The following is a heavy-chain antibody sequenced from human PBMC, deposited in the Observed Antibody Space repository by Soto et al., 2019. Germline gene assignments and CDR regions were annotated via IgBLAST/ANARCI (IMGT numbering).Heavy chain of an antibody. J-gene: IGHJ5*02. CDR1: GGTFSSYA. CDR3: AREPITSGYDLYNWFDP. D-gene: IGHD5-12*01. Sequence: QVQLVQSGAEVKKPGSSGKVSCKASGGTFSSYAISWVRQAPGQGLEWMGGIIPIFGTANYAQKFQGRVTINADESTSTAYMELSSLRSEDTAVYYCAREPITSGYDLYNWFDPWGQGTLVTVSS. V-gene: IGHV1-69*01. CDR2: IIPIFGTA.